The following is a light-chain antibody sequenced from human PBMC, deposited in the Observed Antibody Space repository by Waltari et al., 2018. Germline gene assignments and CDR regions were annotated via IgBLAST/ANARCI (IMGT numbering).Light chain of an antibody. CDR2: GST. J-gene: IGLJ3*02. V-gene: IGLV1-40*01. CDR3: QSYDTSLSVV. CDR1: GPNIREGYD. Sequence: QSVLTQPPPASGAPGQRVTISCTGSGPNIREGYDVHWYQQLPRAAPKLLIYGSTSRPLGVPARFFGSTSGTSASLAITGLQAEDEADYYCQSYDTSLSVVFGGGTKLTVL.